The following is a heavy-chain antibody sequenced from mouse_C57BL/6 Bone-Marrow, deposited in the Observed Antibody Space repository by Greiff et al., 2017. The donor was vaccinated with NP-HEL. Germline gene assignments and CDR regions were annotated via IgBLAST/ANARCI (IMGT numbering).Heavy chain of an antibody. D-gene: IGHD4-1*01. CDR2: IDPETGGT. J-gene: IGHJ4*01. Sequence: VQLVESGAELVRPGASVTLSCKASGYTFTDYEMHWVKQTPVHGLEWIGAIDPETGGTAYTQKFKGKAILTADKSSSTAYMELLSLTSEDSAVYYCTRPLTGYYYAMDYWGQGTSVTVSS. CDR3: TRPLTGYYYAMDY. CDR1: GYTFTDYE. V-gene: IGHV1-15*01.